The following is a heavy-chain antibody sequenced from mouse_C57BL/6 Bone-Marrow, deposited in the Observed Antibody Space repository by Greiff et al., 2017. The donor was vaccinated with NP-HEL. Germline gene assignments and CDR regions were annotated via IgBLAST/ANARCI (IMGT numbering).Heavy chain of an antibody. CDR2: SRNKANDYTT. Sequence: EVHLVESGGGLVQSGRSLRLSCAPSGFTFSDFYMEWVRQAPGKGLEWIAASRNKANDYTTEYSASVKGRFIVSRDTSQSILYLQMNALRAEDTAIYYCARDDGSSYWYFDVWGTGTTVTVSS. V-gene: IGHV7-1*01. CDR3: ARDDGSSYWYFDV. J-gene: IGHJ1*03. CDR1: GFTFSDFY. D-gene: IGHD1-1*01.